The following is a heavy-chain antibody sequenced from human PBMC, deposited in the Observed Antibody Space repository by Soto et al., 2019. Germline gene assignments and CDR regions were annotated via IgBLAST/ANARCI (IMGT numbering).Heavy chain of an antibody. CDR3: ARHGTSGSRNWLEP. CDR2: IYYSGST. J-gene: IGHJ5*02. V-gene: IGHV4-39*01. Sequence: SETLSLTCSVSGGSINSSSYFWGWVRQPPGKGLEWIGSIYYSGSTYYNQSLRSRVTISVDTSKNQFSLKLSSVTAADTAVFYRARHGTSGSRNWLEPMGRRTLITVSS. D-gene: IGHD6-19*01. CDR1: GGSINSSSYF.